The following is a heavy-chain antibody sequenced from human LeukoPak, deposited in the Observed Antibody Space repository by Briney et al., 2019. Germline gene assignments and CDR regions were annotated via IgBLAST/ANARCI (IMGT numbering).Heavy chain of an antibody. V-gene: IGHV3-30*18. CDR3: AKDRGSWWLRGYFDY. CDR2: ISYDGSNK. J-gene: IGHJ4*02. CDR1: GFTFSSYG. D-gene: IGHD5-12*01. Sequence: GRSLRLSCAASGFTFSSYGMHWVRQAPGKGLEWVAVISYDGSNKYYADSVKGRFTISRDNSKNTLYLQMNSLRAEDTAVYYCAKDRGSWWLRGYFDYWGQGTLVTVSS.